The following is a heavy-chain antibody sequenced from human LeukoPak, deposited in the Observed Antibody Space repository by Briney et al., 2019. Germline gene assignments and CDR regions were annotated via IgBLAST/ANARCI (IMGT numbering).Heavy chain of an antibody. V-gene: IGHV3-66*01. D-gene: IGHD6-19*01. CDR1: GFTVGSNY. CDR3: AKERNLEIAVAGTIFDY. Sequence: QPGGSLRLSCAASGFTVGSNYMGWVRQAPGMGLEWVSVIYSGGDTYYADSVKGRFTISRDNSKNMYLEMTSLKAEDTAVYYCAKERNLEIAVAGTIFDYWGQGTLVTVSS. J-gene: IGHJ4*02. CDR2: IYSGGDT.